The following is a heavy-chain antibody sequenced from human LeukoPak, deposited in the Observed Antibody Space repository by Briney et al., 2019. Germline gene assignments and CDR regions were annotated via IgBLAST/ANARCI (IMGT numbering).Heavy chain of an antibody. Sequence: GGSLRLSCAASGFTVSNNYMTWARQAPGKGLEWVSLIYSGGSTYYADSVKGRFTISRDNSKNTVYLQMNSLRAEDTAVYYCARLWGGNGYSGGSLNLWGQGTLVTVSS. CDR3: ARLWGGNGYSGGSLNL. J-gene: IGHJ5*02. CDR2: IYSGGST. CDR1: GFTVSNNY. V-gene: IGHV3-66*04. D-gene: IGHD3-16*01.